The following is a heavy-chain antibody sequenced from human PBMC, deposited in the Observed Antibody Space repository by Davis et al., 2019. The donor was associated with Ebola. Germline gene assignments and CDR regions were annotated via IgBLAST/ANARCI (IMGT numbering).Heavy chain of an antibody. Sequence: GESLKISCAASGFSVSDNYMSWVRQAPGKGPEWVSVIYRDGRTYYADSVKGRFTISRDNSKNTLYLQMNSLRVEDTAVYYCARHASGDFWFFGLWGRGTLVTVSS. CDR3: ARHASGDFWFFGL. J-gene: IGHJ2*01. D-gene: IGHD4-17*01. CDR1: GFSVSDNY. CDR2: IYRDGRT. V-gene: IGHV3-53*01.